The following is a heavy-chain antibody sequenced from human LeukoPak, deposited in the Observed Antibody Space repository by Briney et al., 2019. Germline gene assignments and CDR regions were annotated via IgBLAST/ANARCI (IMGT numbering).Heavy chain of an antibody. J-gene: IGHJ4*02. CDR3: ARVIRGSYEDY. D-gene: IGHD1-26*01. V-gene: IGHV1-3*01. CDR1: GYTFTSYA. Sequence: ASVQVSCQASGYTFTSYAMHWVRQAPGQRLEWMGWINAGNGNTKYSQKFQGRVTITRDTSASTAYMELSSLRSEDTAVYYCARVIRGSYEDYWGQGTLVTVSS. CDR2: INAGNGNT.